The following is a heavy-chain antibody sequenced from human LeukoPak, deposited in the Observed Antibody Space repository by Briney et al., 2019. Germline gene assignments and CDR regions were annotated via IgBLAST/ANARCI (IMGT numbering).Heavy chain of an antibody. CDR2: ISAYNGNT. CDR1: GYTFTSYG. Sequence: ASVKVSCKASGYTFTSYGISWLRQAPGQGLEWMGWISAYNGNTNYAQKLQGRVTMTTDTSTSTAYMELRSLRSDDTAVYYCARAPIVVVPAASWFDPWGQGTLVTVSS. CDR3: ARAPIVVVPAASWFDP. D-gene: IGHD2-2*01. J-gene: IGHJ5*02. V-gene: IGHV1-18*01.